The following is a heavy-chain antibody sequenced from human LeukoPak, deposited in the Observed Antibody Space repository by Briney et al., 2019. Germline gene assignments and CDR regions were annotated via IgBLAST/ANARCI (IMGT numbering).Heavy chain of an antibody. D-gene: IGHD3-3*01. Sequence: TSETLSLTCAVSGYSISSGSYWGWIRQPPGKGLEWIGIIYHTGRSYYYNPSLKSRVTISIDTSKNQFSLKLSSVTAADTAVYYCARGDLGTSIFGVVFANWFDPWGQGTLVTVSS. CDR1: GYSISSGSY. J-gene: IGHJ5*02. CDR2: IYHTGRSY. V-gene: IGHV4-38-2*01. CDR3: ARGDLGTSIFGVVFANWFDP.